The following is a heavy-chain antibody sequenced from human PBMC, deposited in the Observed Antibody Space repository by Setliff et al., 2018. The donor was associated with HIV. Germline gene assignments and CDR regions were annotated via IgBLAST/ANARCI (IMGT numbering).Heavy chain of an antibody. Sequence: SETLSLTCTVSGGSISSYYWSWIRQPPGKGLEWIGYIYRTGSTKYNPSLKSRVTISVDTSKNQFSLKLSSVTAADTAVYYCATTTIFEVPRYYYYYMDVWGKGTAVTVSS. J-gene: IGHJ6*03. CDR1: GGSISSYY. V-gene: IGHV4-59*08. D-gene: IGHD3-3*01. CDR3: ATTTIFEVPRYYYYYMDV. CDR2: IYRTGST.